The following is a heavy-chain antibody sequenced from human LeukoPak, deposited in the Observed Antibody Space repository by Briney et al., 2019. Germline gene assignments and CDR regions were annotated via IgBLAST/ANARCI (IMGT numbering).Heavy chain of an antibody. CDR1: GFTFSSYW. V-gene: IGHV3-7*04. CDR3: ARAGRQWFGEDGRSDAFDI. D-gene: IGHD3-10*01. CDR2: IKQDGSEK. J-gene: IGHJ3*02. Sequence: GGSLRLSCAASGFTFSSYWMSWVRQAPGKGLEWVANIKQDGSEKYYVDSVKGRFTISRENAKNSLYLQMNSLRAGDTAVYYCARAGRQWFGEDGRSDAFDIWGQGTMVTVSS.